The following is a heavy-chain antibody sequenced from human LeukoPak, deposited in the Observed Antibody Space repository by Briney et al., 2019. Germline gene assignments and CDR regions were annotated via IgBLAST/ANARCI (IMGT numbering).Heavy chain of an antibody. CDR3: ARRKPGSSGWYAPYYYYGMDV. Sequence: PGGSLRLSCAASGFTFSSYEMNWVRQAPGKGLEWVSYISSSGSTIYYADSVKGRFTISRDNAKNSLYLQMNSLRAEDTAVYYCARRKPGSSGWYAPYYYYGMDVWGKGTTVTVSS. J-gene: IGHJ6*04. V-gene: IGHV3-48*03. D-gene: IGHD6-19*01. CDR2: ISSSGSTI. CDR1: GFTFSSYE.